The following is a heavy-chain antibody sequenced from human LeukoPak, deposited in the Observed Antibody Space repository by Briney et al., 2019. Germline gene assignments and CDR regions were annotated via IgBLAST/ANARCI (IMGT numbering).Heavy chain of an antibody. CDR3: AREPRDGYNFAEAFDI. J-gene: IGHJ3*02. D-gene: IGHD5-24*01. V-gene: IGHV1-18*01. CDR2: ISAHNGDT. Sequence: ASVKVSCKASGYTFTTYGISWVRQAPGQGLEWMGWISAHNGDTKFAEKFQGRVILTTDTPTTTANMELRSLRSDDTAVHYCAREPRDGYNFAEAFDIWGQGTMVTVSS. CDR1: GYTFTTYG.